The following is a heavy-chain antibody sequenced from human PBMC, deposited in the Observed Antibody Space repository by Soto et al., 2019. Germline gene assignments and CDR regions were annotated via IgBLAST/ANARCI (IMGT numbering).Heavy chain of an antibody. Sequence: GGSLRLSCTASGFTFNRHAMTWVRQAPGKGLEWVSGLSDSGGSIYYADSVKGRFTISRDNSMNTLYLQMNTLRAEDTAVYYCAKDSGEPHDPPLYNWFDPWGLGTLVTVSS. CDR2: LSDSGGSI. CDR1: GFTFNRHA. D-gene: IGHD3-10*01. J-gene: IGHJ5*02. V-gene: IGHV3-23*01. CDR3: AKDSGEPHDPPLYNWFDP.